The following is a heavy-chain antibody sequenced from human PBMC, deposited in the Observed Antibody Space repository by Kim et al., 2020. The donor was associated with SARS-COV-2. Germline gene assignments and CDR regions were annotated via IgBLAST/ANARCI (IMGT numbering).Heavy chain of an antibody. J-gene: IGHJ5*02. CDR2: IYSGGST. CDR3: SGGGSSTYNWFDA. Sequence: GGSLRLSCAASGFTVSSNYMSWVRQAPGKGLEWVSVIYSGGSTNYSAYVMGRRTISSDNNKKKPYLLMNSRRGAEAAAYYYSGGGSSTYNWFDAWWEGT. CDR1: GFTVSSNY. V-gene: IGHV3-53*01. D-gene: IGHD3-10*01.